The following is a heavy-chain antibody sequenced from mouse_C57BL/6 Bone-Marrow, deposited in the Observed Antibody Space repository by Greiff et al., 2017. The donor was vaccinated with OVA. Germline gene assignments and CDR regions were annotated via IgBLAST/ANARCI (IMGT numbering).Heavy chain of an antibody. CDR1: GYTFTSYW. V-gene: IGHV1-72*01. CDR3: ARVDYYSNSWFAY. D-gene: IGHD2-5*01. J-gene: IGHJ3*01. CDR2: IDPTSGGT. Sequence: QVQLQQPGAELVKPGASVKLSCKASGYTFTSYWMHWVKQRPGRGLEWIGRIDPTSGGTKYNEKFKSKATLTVDKPSSTAYMQLSSLTSEDSAVYYCARVDYYSNSWFAYWGQGTLVTVSA.